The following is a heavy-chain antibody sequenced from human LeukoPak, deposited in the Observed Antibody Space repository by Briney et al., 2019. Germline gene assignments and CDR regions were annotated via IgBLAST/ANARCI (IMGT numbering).Heavy chain of an antibody. CDR2: IIPIFGIA. CDR3: ARAIYYDSSGYVG. Sequence: WASVKVSCTASGGTFSSYAISWVRQAPGQGLEWMGGIIPIFGIANYAQKFQGRVTITADESTSTAYMELSSLRSEDTAVYYCARAIYYDSSGYVGWGQGTLVTVSS. CDR1: GGTFSSYA. V-gene: IGHV1-69*01. D-gene: IGHD3-22*01. J-gene: IGHJ4*02.